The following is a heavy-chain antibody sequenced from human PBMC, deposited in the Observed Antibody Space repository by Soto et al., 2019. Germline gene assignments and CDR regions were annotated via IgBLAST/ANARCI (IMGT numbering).Heavy chain of an antibody. CDR2: ISHSGST. CDR3: ARGGLLPDY. Sequence: SETMSLTYAVSCGSISSGGHSRSWIRQPPGKGLEWIGYISHSGSTYYNPSLKSRVTISVDRSKNQFSLKLSSVTAADTAVYYCARGGLLPDYWGQGTLVTVSS. CDR1: CGSISSGGHS. J-gene: IGHJ4*02. D-gene: IGHD6-19*01. V-gene: IGHV4-30-2*01.